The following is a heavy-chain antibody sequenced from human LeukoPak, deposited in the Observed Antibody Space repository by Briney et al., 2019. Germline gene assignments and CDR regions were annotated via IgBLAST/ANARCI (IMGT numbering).Heavy chain of an antibody. CDR3: ARHTRIAAASDY. J-gene: IGHJ4*01. CDR1: GGSISSSSYY. V-gene: IGHV4-39*01. CDR2: IYYSGST. Sequence: PSETLSLTCTVSGGSISSSSYYWGWIRQPPGKGLEWIGSIYYSGSTYYNPSLKSRVTISVDTSKNQFSLKLSSVTAADTAAYYCARHTRIAAASDYWGQEPWSPSPQ. D-gene: IGHD6-13*01.